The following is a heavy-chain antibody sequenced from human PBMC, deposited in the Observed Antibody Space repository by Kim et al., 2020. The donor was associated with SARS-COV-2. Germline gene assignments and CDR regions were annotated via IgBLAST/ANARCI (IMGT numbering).Heavy chain of an antibody. J-gene: IGHJ4*02. CDR3: AKDMIRLMATASLFDY. D-gene: IGHD5-12*01. V-gene: IGHV3-9*01. Sequence: SVKGRFTIARDNAKNSLYLQMNSLRAEDTALYYCAKDMIRLMATASLFDYWGQGTLVTVSS.